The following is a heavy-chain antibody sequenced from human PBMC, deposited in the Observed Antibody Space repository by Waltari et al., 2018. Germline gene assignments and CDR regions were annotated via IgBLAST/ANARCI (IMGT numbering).Heavy chain of an antibody. J-gene: IGHJ4*02. CDR1: GGSISSSSYY. Sequence: QLQLQESGPGLVKPSETLSLTCTVSGGSISSSSYYWGGIRQPPGTGLEWIGSSYYSEGTSHNPSLKSRVTRSVDTSKNQFSLKLSSVTAADTAVYYCARRRDGDYNYCGQGTLVTVSS. CDR3: ARRRDGDYNY. V-gene: IGHV4-39*07. D-gene: IGHD4-17*01. CDR2: SYYSEGT.